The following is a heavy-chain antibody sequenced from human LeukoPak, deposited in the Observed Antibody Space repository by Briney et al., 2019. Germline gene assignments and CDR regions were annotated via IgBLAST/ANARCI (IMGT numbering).Heavy chain of an antibody. CDR3: ATYTQYFGAPGGTDY. CDR2: INKDGSEK. CDR1: AFTFSDYW. D-gene: IGHD2-15*01. Sequence: PGGSLRLSCAVSAFTFSDYWMRWVRQAPGKGLEWVASINKDGSEKQYVDSVKGRLTISRDNAENSVYLQMTSLGAEDTAVYYCATYTQYFGAPGGTDYWGLGTLVTVSS. V-gene: IGHV3-7*01. J-gene: IGHJ4*02.